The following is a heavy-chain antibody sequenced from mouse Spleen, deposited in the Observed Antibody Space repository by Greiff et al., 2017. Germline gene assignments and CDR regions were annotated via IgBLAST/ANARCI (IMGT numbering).Heavy chain of an antibody. CDR3: ARNSWDAEGYAMDY. CDR2: IWSGGST. Sequence: VQGVESGPGLVQPSQSLSITCTVSGFSFTSYGVHWVRQSPGKGLEWLGVIWSGGSTDYNAAFISRLSISKDNSKSQVFFKMNSLQADDTAIYYCARNSWDAEGYAMDYWGQGTSVTVSS. J-gene: IGHJ4*01. D-gene: IGHD4-1*01. CDR1: GFSFTSYG. V-gene: IGHV2-2*01.